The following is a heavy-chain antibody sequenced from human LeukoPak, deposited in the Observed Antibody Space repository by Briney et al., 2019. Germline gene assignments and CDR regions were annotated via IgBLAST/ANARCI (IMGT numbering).Heavy chain of an antibody. Sequence: SETLSLTCTVSGGSISSSSYYWGWLRQPPGKGLEWIGSIYYSGSTYYNPSLKSRVTISVDTSKNQFSLKLSSVTAADTAVYYCARLDSIHLITYWGQGTLVTVSS. J-gene: IGHJ4*02. CDR1: GGSISSSSYY. D-gene: IGHD3-16*01. CDR2: IYYSGST. V-gene: IGHV4-39*01. CDR3: ARLDSIHLITY.